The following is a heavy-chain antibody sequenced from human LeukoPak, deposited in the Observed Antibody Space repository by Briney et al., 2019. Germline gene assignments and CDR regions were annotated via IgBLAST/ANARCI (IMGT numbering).Heavy chain of an antibody. V-gene: IGHV3-23*01. CDR3: ARANYAYVWGTYRYTHIDY. CDR1: GFTLSSYT. D-gene: IGHD3-16*02. CDR2: ISGSGGGT. Sequence: GGSLRLSCAASGFTLSSYTMSWVRQAPGKGLEWVSGISGSGGGTYFADSVKGRFTISRDNSKNTLYLQMNSLRAEDTAVFYCARANYAYVWGTYRYTHIDYWGQGTLVTVSS. J-gene: IGHJ4*02.